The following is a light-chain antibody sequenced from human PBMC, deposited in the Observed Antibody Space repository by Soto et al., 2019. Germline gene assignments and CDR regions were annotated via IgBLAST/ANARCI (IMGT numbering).Light chain of an antibody. V-gene: IGKV3-11*01. CDR1: QSVSSY. J-gene: IGKJ2*01. CDR3: QQRSNPHT. Sequence: EIVLTQSPATLSLSPGERVTLSCRASQSVSSYLAWYQQKPGQAPRLLIYDASNRATGIPARFSGSGSGTDFTLTISSLEPEDFAVYYCQQRSNPHTFGQGTKLEIK. CDR2: DAS.